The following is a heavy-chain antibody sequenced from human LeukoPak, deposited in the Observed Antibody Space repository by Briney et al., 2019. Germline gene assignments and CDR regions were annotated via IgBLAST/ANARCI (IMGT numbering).Heavy chain of an antibody. CDR3: ARGRIPPSIAAAGRQFDY. CDR1: GGSFSGYY. Sequence: SETLSLTCAVYGGSFSGYYWSWIRQPPGKGLEWIGEINHSGSTNYNPSLKSRVTISVDTSKNQFSLKLSSVTAADTAVYYCARGRIPPSIAAAGRQFDYWGQGTLVTVSS. V-gene: IGHV4-34*01. D-gene: IGHD6-13*01. J-gene: IGHJ4*02. CDR2: INHSGST.